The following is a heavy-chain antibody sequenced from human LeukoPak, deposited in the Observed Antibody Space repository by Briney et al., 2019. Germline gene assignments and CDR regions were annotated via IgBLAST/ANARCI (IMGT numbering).Heavy chain of an antibody. CDR3: ASAKARRQYQLPYYYYYGMDV. V-gene: IGHV4-34*01. Sequence: SETLSLTCAVYGGSFSGYYWSWLRQPPGKGLEWIGEINHSGSTNYNPSLKSRVTISVDTSKNQFSLKLSSVTAADTAVYYCASAKARRQYQLPYYYYYGMDVWGQGTTVTVSS. CDR1: GGSFSGYY. CDR2: INHSGST. D-gene: IGHD2-2*01. J-gene: IGHJ6*02.